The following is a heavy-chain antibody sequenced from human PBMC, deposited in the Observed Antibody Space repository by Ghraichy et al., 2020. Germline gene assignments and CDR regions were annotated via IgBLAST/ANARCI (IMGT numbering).Heavy chain of an antibody. CDR3: ARSATVRGVPLDY. J-gene: IGHJ4*02. CDR2: IYYSGST. CDR1: GGSISSSSYY. V-gene: IGHV4-39*01. D-gene: IGHD3-10*01. Sequence: SQTLSLTCTVSGGSISSSSYYWGWIRQPPGKGLEWIASIYYSGSTYYNPSLKSRVTISVDTSKNQFSLKLSSVSAADTAVYYCARSATVRGVPLDYWGQGTLVTVSS.